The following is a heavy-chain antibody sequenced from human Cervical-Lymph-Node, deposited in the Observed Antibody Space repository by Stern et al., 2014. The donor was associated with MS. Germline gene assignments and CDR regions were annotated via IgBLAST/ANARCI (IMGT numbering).Heavy chain of an antibody. J-gene: IGHJ4*02. CDR3: ARGRTYSYGSYYFDY. CDR1: GFTFSSYD. V-gene: IGHV3-13*01. D-gene: IGHD5-18*01. Sequence: EMQLVASGGGLVQPGGSLRLSCAASGFTFSSYDMHWVRQATGTGLEWVTAMGTADNSYYPGSVKGRFPISRENANNSLYLQMNSLRAGDTAVYYCARGRTYSYGSYYFDYWGQGTLVTVSS. CDR2: MGTADNS.